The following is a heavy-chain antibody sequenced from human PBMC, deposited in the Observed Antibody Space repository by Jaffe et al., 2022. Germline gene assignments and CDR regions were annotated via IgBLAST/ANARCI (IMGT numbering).Heavy chain of an antibody. Sequence: QVQLQQWGAGLLKPSETLSLTCAVYGGSFSGYYWSWIRQPPGKGLEWIGEINHSGSTNYNPSLKSRVTISVDTSKNQFSLKLSSVTAADTAVYYCARDLLNCSGGSCLLPGSDAFDIWGQGTMVTVSS. J-gene: IGHJ3*02. CDR3: ARDLLNCSGGSCLLPGSDAFDI. D-gene: IGHD2-15*01. V-gene: IGHV4-34*01. CDR2: INHSGST. CDR1: GGSFSGYY.